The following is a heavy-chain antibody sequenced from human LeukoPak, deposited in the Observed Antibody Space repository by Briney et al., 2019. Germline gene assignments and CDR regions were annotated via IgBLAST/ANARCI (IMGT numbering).Heavy chain of an antibody. D-gene: IGHD3-3*02. CDR1: GYTITGYY. Sequence: ASVKVSCKASGYTITGYYMHWVRQAPRQGLEWMGWVNPNSGGTNFAQRFQGRVTMTRDTSISTAYMELSRLRSDDTAVYYCARETPLASRAFDIWGQGTMVTVSS. CDR2: VNPNSGGT. J-gene: IGHJ3*02. CDR3: ARETPLASRAFDI. V-gene: IGHV1-2*02.